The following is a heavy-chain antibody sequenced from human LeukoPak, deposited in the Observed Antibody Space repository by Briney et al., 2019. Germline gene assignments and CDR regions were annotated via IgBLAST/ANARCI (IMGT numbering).Heavy chain of an antibody. CDR2: IKQDGSEK. Sequence: GGSLRLSCAASGFTFSSYWMSWVRQAPGKGLEWVANIKQDGSEKYYVDSVKGRFTISRDNAKNSLYLQMNSLRSDDTAVYYCARASRRMGSPSGGYWGQGTLVTVSS. CDR3: ARASRRMGSPSGGY. J-gene: IGHJ4*02. D-gene: IGHD2-15*01. CDR1: GFTFSSYW. V-gene: IGHV3-7*03.